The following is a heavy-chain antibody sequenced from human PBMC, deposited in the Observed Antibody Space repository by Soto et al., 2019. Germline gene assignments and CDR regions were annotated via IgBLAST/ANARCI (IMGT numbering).Heavy chain of an antibody. D-gene: IGHD6-6*01. J-gene: IGHJ4*02. CDR3: VRDIGSSAAIDY. CDR1: GFTVSSNY. V-gene: IGHV3-66*01. CDR2: IYSGGST. Sequence: EVQLVESGGGLVQPGGSLRLSWAASGFTVSSNYMSWVRQAPGKGLEWVSVIYSGGSTYYADSVKGRFTISRDNSKNTLYLQMNSLRAEDTAVYYCVRDIGSSAAIDYWGQGTLVTVSS.